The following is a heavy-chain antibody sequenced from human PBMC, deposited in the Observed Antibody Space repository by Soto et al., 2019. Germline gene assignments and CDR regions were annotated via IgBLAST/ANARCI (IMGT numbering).Heavy chain of an antibody. J-gene: IGHJ4*02. Sequence: QVQLVQSGAEVKKPGASVKVSCKASGYTFTGYYMHWVRQAPGQGLEWMGWINPNSGGTNYAQKVQGRATMTRDTAISTAYMELGGVRSDDTAVYYCARDWGGGSYLDYWGQGTLVTVSS. V-gene: IGHV1-2*02. CDR1: GYTFTGYY. D-gene: IGHD3-16*01. CDR2: INPNSGGT. CDR3: ARDWGGGSYLDY.